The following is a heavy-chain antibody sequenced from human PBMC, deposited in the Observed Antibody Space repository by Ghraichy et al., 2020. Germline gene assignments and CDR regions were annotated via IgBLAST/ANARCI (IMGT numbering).Heavy chain of an antibody. V-gene: IGHV6-1*01. CDR1: GDSVSSNSAA. J-gene: IGHJ3*02. Sequence: SLRLSLTCAISGDSVSSNSAAWNWIRQSPSKGLEWLGRTYYRSKWYSDYAPSVKGRITINVDTSKNQFSLQLSSVTPEDTAVYYCARDPPYVYDTFDIWGQGTMVTVSS. CDR2: TYYRSKWYS. D-gene: IGHD5/OR15-5a*01. CDR3: ARDPPYVYDTFDI.